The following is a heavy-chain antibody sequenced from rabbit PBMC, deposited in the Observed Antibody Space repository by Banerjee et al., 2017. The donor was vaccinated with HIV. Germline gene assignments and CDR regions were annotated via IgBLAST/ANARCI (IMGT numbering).Heavy chain of an antibody. CDR1: GFSFSSSYY. J-gene: IGHJ6*01. CDR2: IYVGSSGST. V-gene: IGHV1S45*01. Sequence: QEQLVESGGDLVKPGASLTLTCTASGFSFSSSYYMCWVRQAPGKGLEWIACIYVGSSGSTYYASWAKGRFTISKTSSTTVTLQMTSLTAADTATYFCARDLSYYYDMDLWGQGTLVTVS. CDR3: ARDLSYYYDMDL.